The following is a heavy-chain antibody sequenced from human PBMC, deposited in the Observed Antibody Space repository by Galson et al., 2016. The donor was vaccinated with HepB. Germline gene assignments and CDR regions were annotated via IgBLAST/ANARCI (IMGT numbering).Heavy chain of an antibody. V-gene: IGHV3-21*04. CDR3: AKLGTTVLTPVTF. Sequence: SLRLSCAASGFTFSNYNMHWVRQAPGKGLEWVSSISSSSSNIYYADSVKGRFTISRDNAENSLYLQMNGLQAEDTAVYYCAKLGTTVLTPVTFWGQGILVSVSS. J-gene: IGHJ4*02. D-gene: IGHD4-17*01. CDR1: GFTFSNYN. CDR2: ISSSSSNI.